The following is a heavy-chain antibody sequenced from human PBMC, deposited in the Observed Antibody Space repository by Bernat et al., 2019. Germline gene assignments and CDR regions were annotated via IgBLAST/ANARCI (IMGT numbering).Heavy chain of an antibody. Sequence: QVQLVESGGVVVQPGRSLRLSCAASGFTFSSYGMHWVRQAPGKGLEWVAVIWYDGSNKYYADSVKGRFTISRDNSNNTLYLQMNSLSAEDTAVYYCARGPFSEVVGAAGPFDPWGQGTLVTVSS. D-gene: IGHD2-15*01. CDR3: ARGPFSEVVGAAGPFDP. CDR1: GFTFSSYG. CDR2: IWYDGSNK. J-gene: IGHJ5*02. V-gene: IGHV3-33*01.